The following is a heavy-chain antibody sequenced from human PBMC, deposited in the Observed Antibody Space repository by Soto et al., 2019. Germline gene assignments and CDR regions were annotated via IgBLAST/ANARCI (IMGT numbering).Heavy chain of an antibody. J-gene: IGHJ4*02. CDR3: SKGFGNYCAFDY. CDR1: GFSFSTYG. Sequence: QVHLVESGGGVVQPGRSLRLSCAASGFSFSTYGMHWVRQAPGKGLEWVAFISNDGSNKYYADSVNGRFTISRDNSKNTLSLQMTSLIAEDTAVYYCSKGFGNYCAFDYWGQGTLVTVSS. CDR2: ISNDGSNK. D-gene: IGHD1-26*01. V-gene: IGHV3-30*18.